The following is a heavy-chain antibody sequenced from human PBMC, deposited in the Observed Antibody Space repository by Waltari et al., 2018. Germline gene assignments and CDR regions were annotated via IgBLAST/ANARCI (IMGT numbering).Heavy chain of an antibody. CDR1: GDSVSRYGAA. D-gene: IGHD3-10*01. CDR3: ASGRDSAFDT. Sequence: QVQLQQSGPGLVKPSQTLSLTCAISGDSVSRYGAAWNWIRQSPSRGLEWLGRAYYRSKWSNDYAVSVKSRITINPDTSKNQFSLQLHSVTPDDTAVYYCASGRDSAFDTWGQGTIVTVSS. CDR2: AYYRSKWSN. J-gene: IGHJ3*02. V-gene: IGHV6-1*01.